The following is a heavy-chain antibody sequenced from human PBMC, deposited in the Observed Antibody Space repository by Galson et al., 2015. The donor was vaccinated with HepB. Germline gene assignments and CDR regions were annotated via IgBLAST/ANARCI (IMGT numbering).Heavy chain of an antibody. CDR1: GGTFSSYA. CDR2: IIPIFGTA. V-gene: IGHV1-69*06. J-gene: IGHJ6*02. Sequence: SVKVSCKASGGTFSSYAISWVRQAPGQGLEWMGGIIPIFGTANYAQKFQGRVTITADKSTSTAYMELSSLRSEDTAVYYCARDIGSIFGVVITHYYYYGMDVWGQGTTVTVSS. CDR3: ARDIGSIFGVVITHYYYYGMDV. D-gene: IGHD3-3*01.